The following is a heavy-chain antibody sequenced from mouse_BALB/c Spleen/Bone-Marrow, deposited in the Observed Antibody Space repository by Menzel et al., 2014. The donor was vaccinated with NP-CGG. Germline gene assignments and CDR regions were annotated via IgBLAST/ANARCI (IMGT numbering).Heavy chain of an antibody. J-gene: IGHJ4*01. CDR2: IYPANGDT. V-gene: IGHV14-3*02. D-gene: IGHD2-4*01. CDR3: ARERDYDYVYAMDY. Sequence: EVQLQQSGAELVKPGASVKLSCTASGFNIKDTYMHWVKQRPEQGLEWIGRIYPANGDTKYDPKFQGKATITADTSSNTAYLQLSSLTSEDTAVYYCARERDYDYVYAMDYWGQGTSVTVSS. CDR1: GFNIKDTY.